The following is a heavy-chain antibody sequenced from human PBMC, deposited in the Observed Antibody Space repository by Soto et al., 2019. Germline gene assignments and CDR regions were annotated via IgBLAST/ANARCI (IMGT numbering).Heavy chain of an antibody. Sequence: GGSLRLSCAASGFTFSDYYMSWIRQAPGKGLEWVSYISSSGSTIYYADSVKGRFTISRDNAKNSLYLQMNSLRAEDTAVYYCARVNTIKIPHEYSSSWSNYFDYWGQGTLVTVSS. D-gene: IGHD6-13*01. CDR2: ISSSGSTI. V-gene: IGHV3-11*01. J-gene: IGHJ4*02. CDR3: ARVNTIKIPHEYSSSWSNYFDY. CDR1: GFTFSDYY.